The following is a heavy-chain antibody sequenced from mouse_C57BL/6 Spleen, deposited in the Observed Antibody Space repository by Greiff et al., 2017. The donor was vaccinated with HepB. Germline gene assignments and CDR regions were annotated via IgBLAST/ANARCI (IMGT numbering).Heavy chain of an antibody. CDR2: IYPGDGDT. V-gene: IGHV1-80*01. CDR3: ARDYGSSYNLYFDY. J-gene: IGHJ2*01. CDR1: GYAFSSYW. D-gene: IGHD1-1*01. Sequence: VQLQQSGAELVKPGASVKISCKASGYAFSSYWMNWVKQRPGKGLEWIGQIYPGDGDTNYNGKFKGKATLTADKSSSTAYMQLSSLTSEDSAVYFSARDYGSSYNLYFDYWGQGTTLTVSS.